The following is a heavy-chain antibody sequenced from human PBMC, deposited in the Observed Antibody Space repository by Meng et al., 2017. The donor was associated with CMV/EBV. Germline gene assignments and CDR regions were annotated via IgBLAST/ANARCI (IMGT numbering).Heavy chain of an antibody. CDR2: IYYSGST. CDR3: ARAGGAFDI. D-gene: IGHD1-26*01. Sequence: GSLSLTCTVSGGSISSYYWSWIRQPPGKGLEWIGYIYYSGSTNYNPSLKSRVTISVDTSKNQFSLKLSSVTAADTAVYYCARAGGAFDIWGQGTMVTVSS. J-gene: IGHJ3*02. V-gene: IGHV4-59*01. CDR1: GGSISSYY.